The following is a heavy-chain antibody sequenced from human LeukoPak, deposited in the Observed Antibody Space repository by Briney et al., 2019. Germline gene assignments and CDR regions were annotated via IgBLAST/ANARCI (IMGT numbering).Heavy chain of an antibody. CDR2: ISRYSGNT. V-gene: IGHV1-18*01. J-gene: IGHJ4*02. Sequence: ASVTVSFRASGYTFTNYILSWVRQAPGQGLEWMGWISRYSGNTNYAQKFQDRVTLTTDTSTNTAYMQLRSLRSDDTAVYYCAREGGLNTVTPIFDSWGQGTLVTVSS. CDR1: GYTFTNYI. D-gene: IGHD4-17*01. CDR3: AREGGLNTVTPIFDS.